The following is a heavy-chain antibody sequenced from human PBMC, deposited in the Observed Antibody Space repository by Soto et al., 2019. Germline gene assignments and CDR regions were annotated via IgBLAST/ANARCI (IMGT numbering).Heavy chain of an antibody. Sequence: PSETLSLTCAVYGGSFSGYYWSWIRQPPGKGLEWIGEINHSGSTNYNPSLKSRVTISVDTSKNQFSLKLSSVTAADTAVYYCARGGVCSGGSCYSSFHDFDYWGQGTLVTVSS. CDR3: ARGGVCSGGSCYSSFHDFDY. CDR2: INHSGST. V-gene: IGHV4-34*01. CDR1: GGSFSGYY. D-gene: IGHD2-15*01. J-gene: IGHJ4*02.